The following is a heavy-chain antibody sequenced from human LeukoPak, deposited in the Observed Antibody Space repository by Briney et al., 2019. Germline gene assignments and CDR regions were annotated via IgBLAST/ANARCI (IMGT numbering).Heavy chain of an antibody. CDR1: GGSISSYY. J-gene: IGHJ6*03. V-gene: IGHV4-59*12. D-gene: IGHD1-14*01. Sequence: MPSETLSLTCTVSGGSISSYYWSWIRQPPGKGLEWIGYIYYSGSTNYNPSLKSRVTISVDTSKNQFSLKLSSVTAADTAVYYCARAGSQPRDYYYMDVWGKGTTVTVSS. CDR2: IYYSGST. CDR3: ARAGSQPRDYYYMDV.